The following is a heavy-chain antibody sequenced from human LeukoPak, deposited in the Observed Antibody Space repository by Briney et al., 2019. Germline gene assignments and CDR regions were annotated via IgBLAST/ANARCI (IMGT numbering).Heavy chain of an antibody. J-gene: IGHJ4*02. Sequence: ASVKVSCKASGYTFTSYGISWVRQAPGQGLEWMGWISAYNGNTNYAQKLQGRVTMTTDTSTSTAYMELRSLRSDDTAAYYCARDPSSGYYFDYWGQGTLVTVSS. CDR2: ISAYNGNT. V-gene: IGHV1-18*04. D-gene: IGHD3-22*01. CDR3: ARDPSSGYYFDY. CDR1: GYTFTSYG.